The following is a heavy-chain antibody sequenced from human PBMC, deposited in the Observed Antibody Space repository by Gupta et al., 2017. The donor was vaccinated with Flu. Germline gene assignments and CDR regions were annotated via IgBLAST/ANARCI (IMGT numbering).Heavy chain of an antibody. J-gene: IGHJ4*02. D-gene: IGHD7-27*01. V-gene: IGHV3-33*01. Sequence: VRQVPGKGLEWVAVIWYDGSNKYYADSVKGRFTISRDNSKNTLYLQMNSRRAEDTAVYYCARAQLGISSFDYWGQGTLVTVSS. CDR3: ARAQLGISSFDY. CDR2: IWYDGSNK.